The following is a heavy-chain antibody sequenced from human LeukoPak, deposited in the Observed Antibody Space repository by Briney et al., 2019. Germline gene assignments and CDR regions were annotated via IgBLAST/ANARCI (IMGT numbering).Heavy chain of an antibody. Sequence: GASVKVSCKASGGTFSSYAISWVRQAPGQGLEWVGGIIPIFGTANYAQKFQGRVTITADESTSTAYMELSSLRSEDTAVYYCARDRDCSSTSCYTGVYNWFDPWGQGTLVTVSS. V-gene: IGHV1-69*13. CDR1: GGTFSSYA. CDR3: ARDRDCSSTSCYTGVYNWFDP. CDR2: IIPIFGTA. D-gene: IGHD2-2*02. J-gene: IGHJ5*02.